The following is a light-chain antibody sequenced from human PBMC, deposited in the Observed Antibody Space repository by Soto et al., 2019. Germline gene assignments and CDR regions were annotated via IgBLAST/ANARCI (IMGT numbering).Light chain of an antibody. CDR3: QHYDGSPIT. CDR1: QIVHFNY. CDR2: GAS. Sequence: EVVLTQSPGTLSLSPGERYTLSCMAIQIVHFNYLSWYQQKPGQAPRLLIYGASSRATAITARFRGSGSGTDFTLTISSLEPEDFAVYYCQHYDGSPITVGHGTRLEIK. J-gene: IGKJ5*01. V-gene: IGKV3-20*01.